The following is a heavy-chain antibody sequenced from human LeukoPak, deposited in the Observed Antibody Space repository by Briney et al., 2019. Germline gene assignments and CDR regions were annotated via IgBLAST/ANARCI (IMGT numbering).Heavy chain of an antibody. J-gene: IGHJ4*02. CDR2: INPNSGGT. Sequence: ASVKVSCKASGYTFTGYYMHWVRQAPGQGLEWMGWINPNSGGTNYAQKFQGRVTMTRDTSISTAYMELSRLRSDDTAVYYCARVPEDVYYDSSGYYFDYWGQGTLVTVSS. D-gene: IGHD3-22*01. CDR1: GYTFTGYY. V-gene: IGHV1-2*02. CDR3: ARVPEDVYYDSSGYYFDY.